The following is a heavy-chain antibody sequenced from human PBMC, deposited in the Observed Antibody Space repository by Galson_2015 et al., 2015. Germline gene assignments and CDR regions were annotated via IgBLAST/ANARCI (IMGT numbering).Heavy chain of an antibody. D-gene: IGHD3-3*01. Sequence: TLSLTCTVSGGSISSGDYYWSWIRQPPGKGLEWIGYIYYSGSTYYNPSLKSRVTISVDTSKNQFSLKLSSVTAADTAVYYCARSLRFLEWLPVEGGFDPWGQGTLVTVSS. V-gene: IGHV4-30-4*01. CDR2: IYYSGST. J-gene: IGHJ5*02. CDR1: GGSISSGDYY. CDR3: ARSLRFLEWLPVEGGFDP.